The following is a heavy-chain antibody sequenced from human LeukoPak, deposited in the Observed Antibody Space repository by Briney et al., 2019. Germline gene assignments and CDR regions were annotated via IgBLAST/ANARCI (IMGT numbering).Heavy chain of an antibody. CDR1: GFSLSTGGGG. V-gene: IGHV2-5*01. CDR2: IYWHYDK. D-gene: IGHD6-19*01. Sequence: SXPTLVNPPQTLTLTCTFSGFSLSTGGGGVGWIRQPTGKALEWLAFIYWHYDKRYTPSLKSRLTITKDTSKNQVVLIITNMDPVDTATYYCAHEGSGYDYWGQGTLVTVSS. CDR3: AHEGSGYDY. J-gene: IGHJ4*02.